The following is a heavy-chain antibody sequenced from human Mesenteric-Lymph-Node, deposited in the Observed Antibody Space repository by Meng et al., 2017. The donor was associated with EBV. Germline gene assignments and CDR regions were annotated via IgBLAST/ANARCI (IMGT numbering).Heavy chain of an antibody. V-gene: IGHV2-5*02. CDR1: WFSLVTTGEG. CDR2: IYCDHDK. D-gene: IGHD6-19*01. J-gene: IGHJ5*02. Sequence: SPSKGSVVPLGRYTKTLRLTCTFSWFSLVTTGEGLGWIRQRPGKALEWLAIIYCDHDKRYRPYLKSRLTIAKNTSKNQVVLTMTNMDTVDTATYFWAYRGKSSGWSTVYNWSDHWGQGTLVTVSS. CDR3: AYRGKSSGWSTVYNWSDH.